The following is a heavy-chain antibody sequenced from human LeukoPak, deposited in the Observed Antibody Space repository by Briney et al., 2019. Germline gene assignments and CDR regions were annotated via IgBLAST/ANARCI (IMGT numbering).Heavy chain of an antibody. Sequence: SETLSLTCAVYGGAFSGYYWSWIRQPPGKGLEWIGEINHSGSTNYNPSLKSRVTISVDTSKNQFSLKLSSVTAADTAVYYCGTSMTTVTQKSPRGYYGMGVWGQGTTVTVSS. CDR3: GTSMTTVTQKSPRGYYGMGV. D-gene: IGHD4-17*01. CDR2: INHSGST. V-gene: IGHV4-34*01. CDR1: GGAFSGYY. J-gene: IGHJ6*02.